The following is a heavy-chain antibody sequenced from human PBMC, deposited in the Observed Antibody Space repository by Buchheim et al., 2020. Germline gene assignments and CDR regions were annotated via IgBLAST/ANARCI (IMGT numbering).Heavy chain of an antibody. J-gene: IGHJ6*02. CDR2: ISSSSSTI. V-gene: IGHV3-48*01. Sequence: EVQLVESGGGLVQPGGSLRLSCAASGFTFSSYSMNWVRQAPGKGLEWVSYISSSSSTIYYADSVKGRFTISRDNAKKSLYLQMNSLRAEDTAVYYCARDYYGSGSYYVSPIYYYYYYGMDVWGQGTT. CDR3: ARDYYGSGSYYVSPIYYYYYYGMDV. D-gene: IGHD3-10*01. CDR1: GFTFSSYS.